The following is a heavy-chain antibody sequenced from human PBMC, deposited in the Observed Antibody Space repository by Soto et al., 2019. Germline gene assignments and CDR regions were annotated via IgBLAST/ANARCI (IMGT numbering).Heavy chain of an antibody. CDR1: GFTFSNAW. CDR3: TTDLRVAAAGTQRDY. V-gene: IGHV3-15*07. D-gene: IGHD6-13*01. J-gene: IGHJ4*02. Sequence: GGSLRLSCAASGFTFSNAWMNWVRQAPGKGLEWVGRIKSKTDGGTTDYAAPVKGRFTISRDDSKSTLYLQMNSLKTEDTALYYCTTDLRVAAAGTQRDYWGQGTLVTVSS. CDR2: IKSKTDGGTT.